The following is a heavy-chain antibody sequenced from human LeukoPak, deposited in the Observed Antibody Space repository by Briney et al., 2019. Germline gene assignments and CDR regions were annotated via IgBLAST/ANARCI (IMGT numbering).Heavy chain of an antibody. J-gene: IGHJ3*02. D-gene: IGHD5-18*01. CDR2: VYYRGST. Sequence: SETLSLTCTVSGGPISSSISYWGWLRQPPGMGLEWIGSVYYRGSTYYNPSLKSRVTVSIDTSKNQFSVKLTSATAADTAIYYCAREDTVMDDAFDIWGQGTAVTVSS. CDR1: GGPISSSISY. V-gene: IGHV4-39*01. CDR3: AREDTVMDDAFDI.